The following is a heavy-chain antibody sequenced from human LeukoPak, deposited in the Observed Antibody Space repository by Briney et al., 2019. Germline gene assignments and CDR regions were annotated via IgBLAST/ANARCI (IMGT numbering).Heavy chain of an antibody. D-gene: IGHD6-19*01. Sequence: GGSLRLSCAASGFTLSSYGMHWVRQAPGKGLEWVAFIRYDGSNKKYADPVKGRFTISRANSKNTLYLQMNSLRAEDTAVYYCAKDRSSGWYPTPRYWGQGTLVTVSS. CDR1: GFTLSSYG. V-gene: IGHV3-30*02. J-gene: IGHJ4*02. CDR2: IRYDGSNK. CDR3: AKDRSSGWYPTPRY.